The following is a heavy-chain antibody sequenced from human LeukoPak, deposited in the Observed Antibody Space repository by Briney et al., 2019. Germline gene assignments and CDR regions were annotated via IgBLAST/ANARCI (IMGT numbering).Heavy chain of an antibody. CDR2: IGTAGDT. D-gene: IGHD1-26*01. V-gene: IGHV3-13*01. CDR1: GFTFSSYD. CDR3: ARGGRGATTYYFDY. J-gene: IGHJ4*02. Sequence: GGSLGLSCAASGFTFSSYDMHWVRQATGKGLEWVSAIGTAGDTYYPGSVKGRFTISRKNAKNSLYLQMNSLSAGDTAVYYCARGGRGATTYYFDYWGQGTLVTVSS.